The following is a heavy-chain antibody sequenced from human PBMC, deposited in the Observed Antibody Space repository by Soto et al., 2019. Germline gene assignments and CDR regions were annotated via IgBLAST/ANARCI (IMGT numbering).Heavy chain of an antibody. CDR2: IYTSGST. D-gene: IGHD1-26*01. V-gene: IGHV4-4*07. Sequence: QVQLQESGPGLVKPSETLSLTCTVSGDSMTKYYCSWIRQPAGKGLEWIGRIYTSGSTNYNPSLKSRVTMSIDTSNTHFSLKLKSVTAADTAVYYCARTVGAAYYFDFWGQGALVTVSS. CDR1: GDSMTKYY. J-gene: IGHJ4*02. CDR3: ARTVGAAYYFDF.